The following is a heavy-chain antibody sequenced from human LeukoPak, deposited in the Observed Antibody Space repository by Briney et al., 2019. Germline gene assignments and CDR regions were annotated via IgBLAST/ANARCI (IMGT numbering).Heavy chain of an antibody. D-gene: IGHD2-2*01. Sequence: GGSLRLSCAASGFTFSSYSMTWVRQAPERGREWISYTGISSGNTKYADSVKGRFPISGDKAKNSVYLQMNCLRVEDTAVYYCARDTKSAFDNWGQGTLVTVSS. CDR2: TGISSGNT. J-gene: IGHJ4*02. V-gene: IGHV3-48*01. CDR1: GFTFSSYS. CDR3: ARDTKSAFDN.